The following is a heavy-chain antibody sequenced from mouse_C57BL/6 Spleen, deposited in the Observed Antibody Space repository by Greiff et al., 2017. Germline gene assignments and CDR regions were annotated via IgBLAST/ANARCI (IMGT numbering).Heavy chain of an antibody. J-gene: IGHJ4*01. Sequence: VQLQQSGTVLARPGASVKMSCKTSGYTFTSYWMHWVKQRPGQGLEWIGAIYPGNSDTSYNQKFKGKAKLTAVTSASTAYMELSSLTNEESAVYYCTRDYYYGSSYVDYAMDYWGQGTSVTVSS. CDR3: TRDYYYGSSYVDYAMDY. CDR1: GYTFTSYW. D-gene: IGHD1-1*01. CDR2: IYPGNSDT. V-gene: IGHV1-5*01.